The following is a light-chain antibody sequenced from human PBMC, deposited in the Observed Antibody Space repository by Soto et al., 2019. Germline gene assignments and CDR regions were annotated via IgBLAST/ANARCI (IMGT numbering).Light chain of an antibody. CDR1: QSVLYSFNNKNY. J-gene: IGKJ2*01. CDR2: WAS. V-gene: IGKV4-1*01. Sequence: DIVMTQSPDSLAVSLGERATINCKSSQSVLYSFNNKNYIAWYQQKPGQTPNLLIYWASSRESGVPDRFSGSGSGTDFTLTISSLQADDVALYYCQHYYTTPYTFGQGTKLEI. CDR3: QHYYTTPYT.